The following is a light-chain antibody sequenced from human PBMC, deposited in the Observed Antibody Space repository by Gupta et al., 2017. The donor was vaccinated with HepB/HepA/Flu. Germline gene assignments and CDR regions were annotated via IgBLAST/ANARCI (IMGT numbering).Light chain of an antibody. CDR3: QQYDSTPLT. Sequence: DIVMTQSPDSLAVSLGERATINCKSSQSVLYSSNNKNYLAWYQQKPGQPPKLLIYWASSRESGVPDRFSGSGSGTDFTLTISNLQAEDVAVYYCQQYDSTPLTFGGGTKVELK. CDR2: WAS. CDR1: QSVLYSSNNKNY. J-gene: IGKJ4*01. V-gene: IGKV4-1*01.